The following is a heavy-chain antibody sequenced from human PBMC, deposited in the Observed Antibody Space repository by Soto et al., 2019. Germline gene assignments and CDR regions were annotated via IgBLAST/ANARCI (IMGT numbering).Heavy chain of an antibody. Sequence: EVQLLEAGGGLVQPGGALRLSCAASGFTFSSYAMTWVRQAPGKGLEWVSAISGSGGTTYYAYCVKGRFSISRDNFKNTLSLQMNSLRAEDAAVYYCAVRGANSWSRIDYWGQGTLVTVSS. J-gene: IGHJ4*02. CDR2: ISGSGGTT. D-gene: IGHD6-13*01. CDR1: GFTFSSYA. CDR3: AVRGANSWSRIDY. V-gene: IGHV3-23*01.